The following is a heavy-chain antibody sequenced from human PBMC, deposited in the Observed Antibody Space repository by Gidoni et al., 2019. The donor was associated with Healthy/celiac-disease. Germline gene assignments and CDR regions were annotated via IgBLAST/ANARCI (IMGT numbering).Heavy chain of an antibody. D-gene: IGHD2-15*01. CDR3: AKDEDCSGGSCYSYYYYGMDV. CDR1: GFPFSSYA. CDR2: ISGSGGST. Sequence: EVQLLESGGGLVQPGGSLRLSCAASGFPFSSYAMSWVRQAPGKGLEWVSAISGSGGSTYYADSVKGRFTISRDNSKNTLYLQMNSLRAEDTAVYYCAKDEDCSGGSCYSYYYYGMDVWGQGTTVTVSS. J-gene: IGHJ6*02. V-gene: IGHV3-23*01.